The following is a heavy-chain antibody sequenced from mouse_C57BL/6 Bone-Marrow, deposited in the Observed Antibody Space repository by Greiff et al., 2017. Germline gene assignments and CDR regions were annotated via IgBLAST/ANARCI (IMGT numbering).Heavy chain of an antibody. Sequence: DVHLVESGGGLVKPGGSLKLSCAASGFTFSDYGMHWVRQAPEKGLEWVAYISSGSSTIYYADTVKGRFTISRDNAKNTLFLQMTSLRSEDTAMYYCARTGTGYYAMDYWGQGTSVTVSS. V-gene: IGHV5-17*01. J-gene: IGHJ4*01. D-gene: IGHD4-1*01. CDR1: GFTFSDYG. CDR2: ISSGSSTI. CDR3: ARTGTGYYAMDY.